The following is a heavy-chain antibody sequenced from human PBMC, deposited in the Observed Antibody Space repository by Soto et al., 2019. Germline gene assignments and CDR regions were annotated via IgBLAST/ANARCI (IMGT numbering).Heavy chain of an antibody. Sequence: QMHLVDSGGGVVQPGRSLTLSCVASGFTFTSYGIHWVRQAPGKGLEWVAVIWYDGSNKYYGDSVKGRFSISRDNSKNTVYLQMNSLRAEDTAVYYCARDRRFLEWLDYWGQGTLVSVSS. CDR2: IWYDGSNK. CDR3: ARDRRFLEWLDY. CDR1: GFTFTSYG. J-gene: IGHJ4*02. V-gene: IGHV3-33*01. D-gene: IGHD3-3*01.